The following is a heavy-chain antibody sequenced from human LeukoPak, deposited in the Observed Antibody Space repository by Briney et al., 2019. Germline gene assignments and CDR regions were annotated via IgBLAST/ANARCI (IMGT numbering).Heavy chain of an antibody. CDR1: GFTFSSYS. Sequence: PGGSLRLSCATSGFTFSSYSMNWVRQAPGKGLKWIGEINHSGSTNYNPSLKSRVTISVDTSKNQFSLKLSSVTAADTAVYYCARARGYYGGLANYWGQGTLVTVSS. D-gene: IGHD4-23*01. CDR3: ARARGYYGGLANY. V-gene: IGHV4-34*01. CDR2: INHSGST. J-gene: IGHJ4*02.